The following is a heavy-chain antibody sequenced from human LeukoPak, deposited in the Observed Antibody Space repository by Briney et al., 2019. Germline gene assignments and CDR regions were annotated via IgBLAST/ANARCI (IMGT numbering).Heavy chain of an antibody. CDR3: ARRLVGVREFDY. CDR1: GGSISSSSYY. CDR2: IYYSGST. D-gene: IGHD1-26*01. J-gene: IGHJ4*02. V-gene: IGHV4-39*01. Sequence: SETLSLTCTVSGGSISSSSYYWGWIRQPPGKGLEWIGSIYYSGSTYYNPSLKSRVTISVDTSKNQFSLKLSSVTAADTAVYYCARRLVGVREFDYWGQGTLVTVSS.